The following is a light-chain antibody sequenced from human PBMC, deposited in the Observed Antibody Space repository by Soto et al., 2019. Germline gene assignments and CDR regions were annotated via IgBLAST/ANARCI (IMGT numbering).Light chain of an antibody. V-gene: IGLV2-14*01. CDR3: SSYTSSNTVI. Sequence: QSALTQPASVSGSPGQSITISCTGTSSDVGGYNYVSWYQQYPGKAPKLMIYEVSNRPSGVSNHFSASKSGNTASLTISGLRAEDEADYYCSSYTSSNTVIFGGGTQLTVL. J-gene: IGLJ2*01. CDR1: SSDVGGYNY. CDR2: EVS.